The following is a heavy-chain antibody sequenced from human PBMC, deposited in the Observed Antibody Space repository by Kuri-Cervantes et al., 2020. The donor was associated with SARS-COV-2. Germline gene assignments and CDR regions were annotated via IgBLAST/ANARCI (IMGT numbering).Heavy chain of an antibody. V-gene: IGHV1-18*01. CDR2: ISAYNAYT. Sequence: ASVKVSCKASGNTFTSLGISWVRQAPGQGLEWMGWISAYNAYTDYAQKFKGRVTMTTDKTTSKAYMELRRLTSDDTAIYYCAGSVTGDLGDYWGQGTLVTVSS. CDR3: AGSVTGDLGDY. J-gene: IGHJ4*02. CDR1: GNTFTSLG. D-gene: IGHD7-27*01.